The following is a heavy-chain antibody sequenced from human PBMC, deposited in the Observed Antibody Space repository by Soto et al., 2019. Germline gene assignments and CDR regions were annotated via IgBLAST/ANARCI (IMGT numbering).Heavy chain of an antibody. CDR2: IIPILNTA. V-gene: IGHV1-69*01. CDR1: GGTFSSYS. Sequence: QVHLVQSGAEVKKPGSSVRVSCKTSGGTFSSYSFTWVRQAPVQGLEWMGEIIPILNTANFAQKFQSRVTITADEPTSTVYMDLSSLSPDDTAVYYCARVDYDSTYGFYYYGLDVWGQGTTVTVSS. D-gene: IGHD3-10*01. J-gene: IGHJ6*02. CDR3: ARVDYDSTYGFYYYGLDV.